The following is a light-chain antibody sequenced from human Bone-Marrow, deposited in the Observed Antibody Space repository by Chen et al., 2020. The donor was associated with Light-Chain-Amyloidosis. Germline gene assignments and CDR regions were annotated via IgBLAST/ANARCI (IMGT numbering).Light chain of an antibody. J-gene: IGKJ3*01. CDR2: DAS. CDR3: QQRTNWPPA. CDR1: QSVNNY. V-gene: IGKV3-11*01. Sequence: EIVLPQSPATLSFSPGERATLSCRPSQSVNNYLACYQQKPGQTPRLLIYDASNGPTGVQARFSGSGSGTDFTLTISSLEPEDFAVYYCQQRTNWPPAYGPGTKVDIK.